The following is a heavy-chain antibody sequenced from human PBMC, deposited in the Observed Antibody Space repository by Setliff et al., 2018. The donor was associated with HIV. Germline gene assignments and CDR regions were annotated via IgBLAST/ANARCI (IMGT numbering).Heavy chain of an antibody. J-gene: IGHJ6*03. CDR3: ARAYYYYYMDV. CDR2: IYYSGST. CDR1: GFTFSSFSMI. Sequence: PGGSLRLSCAASGFTFSSFSMIWGRQPPGKGLEWIGSIYYSGSTYYNPSLKSRVTISVDTSKNQFSLKLSSVTAADTAVYYCARAYYYYYMDVWGKGTTVTVSS. V-gene: IGHV4-39*01.